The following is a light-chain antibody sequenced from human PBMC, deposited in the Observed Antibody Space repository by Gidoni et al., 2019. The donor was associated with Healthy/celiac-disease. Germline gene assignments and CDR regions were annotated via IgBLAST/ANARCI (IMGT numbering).Light chain of an antibody. CDR1: QDISNY. J-gene: IGKJ5*01. CDR3: QQYDNLPIT. V-gene: IGKV1-33*01. CDR2: DAS. Sequence: DSQMTQSPSSLSASVGDRVTITCQASQDISNYLNWYQHKPGKAPKLLIYDASNLETGGPSRFSGSGSGTDFTFTISSLQPEVIATYYCQQYDNLPITFGQGTRLEIK.